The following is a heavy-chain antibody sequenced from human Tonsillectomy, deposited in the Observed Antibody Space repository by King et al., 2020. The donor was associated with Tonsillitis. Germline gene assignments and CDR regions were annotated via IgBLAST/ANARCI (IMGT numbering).Heavy chain of an antibody. CDR2: IWYDGSNK. CDR1: GFTFSSYG. Sequence: QVQLVESGGGVVQPGRSLRLSCAASGFTFSSYGMHWVRQAPGKGLEWVAVIWYDGSNKYYADSVKGRFTISRDNSKNTLYLQMNSLRAEDTAVYYCARGRSSRNWFDPWGQGTLVTVSS. CDR3: ARGRSSRNWFDP. D-gene: IGHD3-10*01. V-gene: IGHV3-33*01. J-gene: IGHJ5*02.